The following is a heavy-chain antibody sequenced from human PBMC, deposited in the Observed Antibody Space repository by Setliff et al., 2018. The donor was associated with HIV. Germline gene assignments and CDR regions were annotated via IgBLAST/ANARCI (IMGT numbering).Heavy chain of an antibody. V-gene: IGHV1-2*02. Sequence: ASVKVSCKASGYTFTNYYMHWVRQAPGQGLEWMGWINPNSGGTNYAQKFQGRVTMTRDTSISTAYMELSRLRSDDTAVYYCARTLPQYTNLVDYWGQGTLVTVSS. J-gene: IGHJ4*02. CDR1: GYTFTNYY. CDR2: INPNSGGT. CDR3: ARTLPQYTNLVDY. D-gene: IGHD5-18*01.